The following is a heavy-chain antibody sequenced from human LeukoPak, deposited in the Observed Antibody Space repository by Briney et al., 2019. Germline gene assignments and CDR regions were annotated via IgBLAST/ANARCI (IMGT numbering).Heavy chain of an antibody. D-gene: IGHD6-19*01. Sequence: GGSLRLSCTASGFTFSSYAMHWVRQAPGKGLEWVAVISYDGSNKYYADSVKGRFTISRDNSKNTLYLQMNSLRAEDTAVYYCARDQPSPAQWLVHSYYYYYGMDVWGQGTTVTVSS. V-gene: IGHV3-30-3*01. CDR2: ISYDGSNK. J-gene: IGHJ6*02. CDR1: GFTFSSYA. CDR3: ARDQPSPAQWLVHSYYYYYGMDV.